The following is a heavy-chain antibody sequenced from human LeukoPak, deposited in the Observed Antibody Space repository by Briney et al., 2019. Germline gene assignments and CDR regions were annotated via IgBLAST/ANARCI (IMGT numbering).Heavy chain of an antibody. V-gene: IGHV5-51*01. CDR3: ARGTGKARLIIAAAGNNWFDP. CDR1: HYTFTNYW. D-gene: IGHD6-13*01. J-gene: IGHJ5*02. Sequence: GESLKISCNGSHYTFTNYWIGWVRQMPGKGLEWMGIIYPGDSDTRYSPSFQGQVTISADKSISTAYLQWSSLKASDTAMYYCARGTGKARLIIAAAGNNWFDPWGQGTLVTVSS. CDR2: IYPGDSDT.